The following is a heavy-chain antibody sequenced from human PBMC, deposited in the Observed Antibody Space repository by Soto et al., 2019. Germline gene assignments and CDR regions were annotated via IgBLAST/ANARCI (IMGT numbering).Heavy chain of an antibody. CDR2: IYHSGST. Sequence: QLQLQESGSGLVKPSQTLSLTCAVSGGSISSGGYSWSWIRQPPGKGLEWIGYIYHSGSTYYNPYLKSRVTISVDRSKNQFSLKLSSVTAADTAVYYCARGPVLRYCVHSGGIAVAGTGFNYWGQGTLVTVSS. V-gene: IGHV4-30-2*01. J-gene: IGHJ4*02. D-gene: IGHD6-19*01. CDR1: GGSISSGGYS. CDR3: ARGPVLRYCVHSGGIAVAGTGFNY.